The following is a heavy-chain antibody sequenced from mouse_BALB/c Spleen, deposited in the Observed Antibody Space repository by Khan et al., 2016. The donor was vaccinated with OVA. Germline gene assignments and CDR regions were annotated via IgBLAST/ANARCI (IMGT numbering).Heavy chain of an antibody. Sequence: EVELVESGGGLVQPGGSRKLSCAASGFTFSDYGMAWVRQAPGKGPEWVAFISSLAYSIYYADTVTGRFTISRENAKNTLYLELSSLRSADTAMYFWVRWAMDYWGQGTSVTVAA. CDR3: VRWAMDY. J-gene: IGHJ4*01. CDR2: ISSLAYSI. CDR1: GFTFSDYG. V-gene: IGHV5-15*02.